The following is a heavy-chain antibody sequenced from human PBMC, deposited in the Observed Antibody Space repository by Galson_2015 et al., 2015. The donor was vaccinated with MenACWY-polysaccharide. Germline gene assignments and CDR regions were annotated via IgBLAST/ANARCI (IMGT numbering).Heavy chain of an antibody. J-gene: IGHJ4*02. CDR2: VSGSGSST. CDR1: GFTFSSYA. D-gene: IGHD6-19*01. Sequence: SLRLSCAASGFTFSSYAMSWVRQAPGKGLEWVSTVSGSGSSTYYADSVKGRFTITRDNSKNTLYLQMGSLRAKDTAVYYCAKVAVAGPMSFFDYWGQGTLVTVSS. CDR3: AKVAVAGPMSFFDY. V-gene: IGHV3-23*01.